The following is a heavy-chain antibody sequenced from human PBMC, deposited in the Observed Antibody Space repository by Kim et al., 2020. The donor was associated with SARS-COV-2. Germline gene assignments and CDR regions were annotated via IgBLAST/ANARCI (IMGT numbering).Heavy chain of an antibody. V-gene: IGHV3-33*01. CDR3: ARDFRFGEDDAFDI. CDR1: GFTFSSYG. D-gene: IGHD3-10*01. J-gene: IGHJ3*02. Sequence: GGSLRLSCAASGFTFSSYGMHWVRQAPGKGLEWVAVMWYDGSNKYYADSVKGRFTISRDNSKNTLYLQMNSLRAEDTAVYYCARDFRFGEDDAFDIWGQGTMVTVSS. CDR2: MWYDGSNK.